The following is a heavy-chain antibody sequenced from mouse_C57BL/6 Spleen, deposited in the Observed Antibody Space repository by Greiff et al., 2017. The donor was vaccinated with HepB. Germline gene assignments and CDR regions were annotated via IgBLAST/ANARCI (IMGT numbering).Heavy chain of an antibody. Sequence: VQLQQSGAELARPGASVKLSCKASGYTFTSYGISWVKQRTGQGLEWIGEIYPRSGNTYYNEKFKGKATLTADKSSSTAYMELRSLTAEDSAVYFCAREGADPSYAMDYWGQGTSVTVSS. J-gene: IGHJ4*01. V-gene: IGHV1-81*01. CDR1: GYTFTSYG. CDR2: IYPRSGNT. CDR3: AREGADPSYAMDY.